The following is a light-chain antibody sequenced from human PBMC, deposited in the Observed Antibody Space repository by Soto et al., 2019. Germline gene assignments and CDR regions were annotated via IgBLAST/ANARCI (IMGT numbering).Light chain of an antibody. V-gene: IGKV1-5*03. CDR2: LAS. Sequence: DIQMAQSPSTLSASVGDTVTVTCRASQDVGSFLAWYQQKPGKATKLLIYLASRLESGVPSRFSGSGSGTDFSLTICGLQPDDFATYFCHQYNSHSFYCFGQGTKLEIK. CDR1: QDVGSF. J-gene: IGKJ2*03. CDR3: HQYNSHSFYC.